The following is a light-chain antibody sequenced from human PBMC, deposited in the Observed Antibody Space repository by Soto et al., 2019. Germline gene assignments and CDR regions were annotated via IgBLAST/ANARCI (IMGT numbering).Light chain of an antibody. V-gene: IGLV2-14*01. J-gene: IGLJ2*01. Sequence: QSALTQPASVSGSPGQSITISCTGTASDIGNYNYVSWYQLHPGKAPKLLIYGVSNRPSGVSNRFSGSKSGNTASLTISGLQAEDEADYYCNSYTSSSTLVFGGGTKLTVL. CDR3: NSYTSSSTLV. CDR2: GVS. CDR1: ASDIGNYNY.